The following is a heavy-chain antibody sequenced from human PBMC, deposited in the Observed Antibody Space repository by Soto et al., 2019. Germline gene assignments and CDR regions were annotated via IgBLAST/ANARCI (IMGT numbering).Heavy chain of an antibody. Sequence: GGSLRLSCAASGFTFSSYAMSWVRQAPGKGLEWVSAISGSGGSTYYADSVKGRFTISRDNSKNTLYLQMNSLRAEDTAVYYCAKKGILTGYYRGGPLDYWGQGTLVTVSS. V-gene: IGHV3-23*01. CDR2: ISGSGGST. CDR3: AKKGILTGYYRGGPLDY. D-gene: IGHD3-9*01. CDR1: GFTFSSYA. J-gene: IGHJ4*02.